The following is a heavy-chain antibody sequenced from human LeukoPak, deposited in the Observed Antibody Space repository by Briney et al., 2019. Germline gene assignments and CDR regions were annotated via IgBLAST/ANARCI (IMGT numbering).Heavy chain of an antibody. V-gene: IGHV3-11*01. CDR2: ISRSGSTK. Sequence: GGSLRLSCAASGFTFSDYNMRWIRQAPRKGLEWVSSISRSGSTKYYADSVKGRFTISRDNAKNSLFLQMNSLRAEDTAVYYCARGGRSSSSLNFDYWGQGSLVTVSS. CDR3: ARGGRSSSSLNFDY. CDR1: GFTFSDYN. J-gene: IGHJ4*02. D-gene: IGHD6-6*01.